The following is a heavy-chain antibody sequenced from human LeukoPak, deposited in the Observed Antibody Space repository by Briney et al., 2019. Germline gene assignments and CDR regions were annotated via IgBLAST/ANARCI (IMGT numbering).Heavy chain of an antibody. CDR2: IKQDGTER. V-gene: IGHV3-7*01. CDR1: GFTISSYW. CDR3: ARGDYAVPGGDY. Sequence: GGSLRLSCAASGFTISSYWMSWVRQAPGKGLEWVANIKQDGTERYYLDSVKGRFTISRDNAKNSVYLQMNSLRAEDTAVYYCARGDYAVPGGDYWGQGTLVTVSS. D-gene: IGHD6-19*01. J-gene: IGHJ4*02.